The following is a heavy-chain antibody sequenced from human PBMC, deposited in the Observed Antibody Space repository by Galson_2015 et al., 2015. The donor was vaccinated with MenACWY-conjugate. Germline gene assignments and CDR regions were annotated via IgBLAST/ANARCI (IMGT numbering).Heavy chain of an antibody. V-gene: IGHV3-23*01. CDR3: AKTYVSSTNSRDPNCYFDL. CDR1: GFIFSSYA. D-gene: IGHD2-2*01. CDR2: MSGSGGSR. Sequence: SLRLSCAASGFIFSSYAMSWVRQAPGKGLEWVSAMSGSGGSRNYADSVKGRFTISRDNSKNTLYLQMNSLRAEDTAVYYCAKTYVSSTNSRDPNCYFDLWGRGPLVTVSS. J-gene: IGHJ2*01.